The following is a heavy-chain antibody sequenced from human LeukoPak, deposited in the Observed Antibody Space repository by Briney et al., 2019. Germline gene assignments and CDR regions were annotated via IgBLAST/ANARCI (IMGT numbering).Heavy chain of an antibody. CDR1: GGSFSGYY. D-gene: IGHD6-19*01. J-gene: IGHJ6*02. CDR3: ARILGRRSGWYLGRSYYYYYYGMDV. CDR2: INHSGST. Sequence: PSETLSLTCAVHGGSFSGYYWSWIRQPPRKGLWWVGEINHSGSTNYNPSLKSRVTISVDTSKNQFSLKLSSVTAADTAVYYCARILGRRSGWYLGRSYYYYYYGMDVWGQGTTVTVSS. V-gene: IGHV4-34*01.